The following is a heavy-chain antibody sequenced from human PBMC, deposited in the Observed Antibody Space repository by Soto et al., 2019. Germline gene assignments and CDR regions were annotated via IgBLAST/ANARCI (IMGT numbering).Heavy chain of an antibody. J-gene: IGHJ5*02. V-gene: IGHV2-5*02. CDR1: GFSLSTSGVG. Sequence: QITLKESGPTLVIPTQTLTLTCTFSGFSLSTSGVGVGWIRQPPGKALEWLALIYWDADTRSSPSLRSRINVTKDTSKNQVLLTMTNMDPLDTATYYCPHRRKLRLGWDHWFDPWGQGTLVTVSS. CDR2: IYWDADT. D-gene: IGHD5-12*01. CDR3: PHRRKLRLGWDHWFDP.